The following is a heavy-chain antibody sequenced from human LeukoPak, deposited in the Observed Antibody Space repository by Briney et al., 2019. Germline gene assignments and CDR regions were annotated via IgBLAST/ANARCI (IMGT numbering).Heavy chain of an antibody. CDR1: GGTFSSYA. Sequence: ASVKVSCKASGGTFSSYAISWVRQAPGQGLEWMGGIIPIFGTANYAQKFQGRVTITTDESTSTAYMELSSLRSEDTAVYYCARGYSGYDYGRGYYYYMDVWGEGTTVTVSS. CDR3: ARGYSGYDYGRGYYYYMDV. D-gene: IGHD5-12*01. CDR2: IIPIFGTA. V-gene: IGHV1-69*05. J-gene: IGHJ6*03.